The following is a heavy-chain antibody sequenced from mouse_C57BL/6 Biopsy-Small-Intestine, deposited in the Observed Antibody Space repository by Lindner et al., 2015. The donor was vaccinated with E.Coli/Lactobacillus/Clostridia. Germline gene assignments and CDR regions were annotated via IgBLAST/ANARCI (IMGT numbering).Heavy chain of an antibody. J-gene: IGHJ1*01. CDR1: GYMFDTYS. CDR2: IHTYSGNT. D-gene: IGHD4-1*01. V-gene: IGHV1S55*01. Sequence: SVKVSCKASGYMFDTYSISWVRQAPGQGLEWMGWIHTYSGNTNYAQKLQGRVTMTTDSSTATAYMELRSLTSGDTAVYYCARHKKLTGFQLKRLRGMDVWGQGTTVTVSS. CDR3: ARHKKLTGFQLKRLRGMDV.